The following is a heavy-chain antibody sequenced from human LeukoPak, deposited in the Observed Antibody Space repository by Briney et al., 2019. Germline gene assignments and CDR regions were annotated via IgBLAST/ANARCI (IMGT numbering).Heavy chain of an antibody. CDR2: IIPIFGTA. D-gene: IGHD1-1*01. V-gene: IGHV1-69*13. Sequence: SVTVSCKASGGTFSIYAISWVRQAPGQGLEWMGGIIPIFGTANYAQKSQGRVTITADESTSTAYMELSSLRSEDTAVYYCARDGATGTTSDYWGQGTLVTVSS. CDR3: ARDGATGTTSDY. J-gene: IGHJ4*02. CDR1: GGTFSIYA.